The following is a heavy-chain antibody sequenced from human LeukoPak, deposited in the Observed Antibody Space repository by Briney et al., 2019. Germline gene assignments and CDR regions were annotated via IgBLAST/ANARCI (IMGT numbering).Heavy chain of an antibody. Sequence: ASVKVSCKTSGYTFTNYDINWVRQATGQGLEWMGWMSPNNGNTGYAQKFQGRVTMTRDTSINTAYMELSSLRSEDTAVYYCARGGPVGATAFDIWGQGTMVTVSS. D-gene: IGHD1-26*01. CDR1: GYTFTNYD. J-gene: IGHJ3*02. V-gene: IGHV1-8*01. CDR2: MSPNNGNT. CDR3: ARGGPVGATAFDI.